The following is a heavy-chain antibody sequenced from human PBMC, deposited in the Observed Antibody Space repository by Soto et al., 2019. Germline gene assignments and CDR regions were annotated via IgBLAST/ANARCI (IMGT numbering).Heavy chain of an antibody. Sequence: SETLSLTCTVSGGSISSSNYYWGWIRQPPGKGLEWIGSIYYSGSTSYNSSLKSRVTISVDTSKNQFSLRLRSVTAADTAVYYCASPTLGAFDIWGQGTMVTVSS. CDR1: GGSISSSNYY. D-gene: IGHD3-16*01. CDR2: IYYSGST. CDR3: ASPTLGAFDI. V-gene: IGHV4-39*01. J-gene: IGHJ3*02.